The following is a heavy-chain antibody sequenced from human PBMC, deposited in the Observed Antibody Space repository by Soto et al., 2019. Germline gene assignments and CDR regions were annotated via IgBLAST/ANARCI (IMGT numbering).Heavy chain of an antibody. CDR3: ARHKKQQLANWFDP. CDR2: IDPSDSYT. Sequence: GESLKISCKGSGYSFTSYWISWVRQMPGKSLEWMGRIDPSDSYTNYSPSFQGHVTISADKPISTAYLQWSSLKASDTAMYYCARHKKQQLANWFDPWGQGTLVTVSS. CDR1: GYSFTSYW. J-gene: IGHJ5*02. V-gene: IGHV5-10-1*01. D-gene: IGHD6-13*01.